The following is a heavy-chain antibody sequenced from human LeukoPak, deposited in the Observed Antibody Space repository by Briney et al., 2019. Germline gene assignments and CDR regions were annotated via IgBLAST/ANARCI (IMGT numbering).Heavy chain of an antibody. Sequence: GGSLRLSCAVSGITLSNYAMSWVRQAPGKGLEWVAGISGSGSGTHYADSVEGRFTISRDNPKNTLYLQMNNLRAGDTAVYFCAKRGVVIRVILVGFHKEAYYFDSWGQGALVTVSS. D-gene: IGHD3-22*01. J-gene: IGHJ4*02. CDR2: ISGSGSGT. V-gene: IGHV3-23*01. CDR1: GITLSNYA. CDR3: AKRGVVIRVILVGFHKEAYYFDS.